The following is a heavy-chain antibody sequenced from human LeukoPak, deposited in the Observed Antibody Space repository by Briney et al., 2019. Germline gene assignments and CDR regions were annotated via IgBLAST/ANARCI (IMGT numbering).Heavy chain of an antibody. CDR3: ARGYPDSSGYYYGVWFDP. D-gene: IGHD3-22*01. V-gene: IGHV1-2*02. CDR1: GYTFTGYY. Sequence: ASVKVSCKASGYTFTGYYMRWVRQAPGQGLEWMGWINPNSGGTNYAQKFQGRVTMTRDTSISTAYMELSRLRSDDTAVYYCARGYPDSSGYYYGVWFDPWGQGTLVTVSS. CDR2: INPNSGGT. J-gene: IGHJ5*02.